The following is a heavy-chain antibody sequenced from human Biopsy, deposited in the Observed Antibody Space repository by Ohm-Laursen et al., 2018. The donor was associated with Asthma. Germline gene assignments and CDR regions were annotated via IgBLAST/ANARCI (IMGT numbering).Heavy chain of an antibody. CDR2: IYYSGKT. CDR3: ARAVSSSSYWYFDL. V-gene: IGHV4-39*02. CDR1: GDPMSTSGSY. D-gene: IGHD6-6*01. J-gene: IGHJ2*01. Sequence: SETLSLTCIVSGDPMSTSGSYWGWIRQSPGKGLEWIGSIYYSGKTYYNPSLESRVTISAATSKNHFSLKVTSVTAADPAVYYCARAVSSSSYWYFDLWGRGDLVTVSS.